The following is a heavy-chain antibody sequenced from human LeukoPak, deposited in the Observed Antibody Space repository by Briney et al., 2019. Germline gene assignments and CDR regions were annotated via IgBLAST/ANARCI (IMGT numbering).Heavy chain of an antibody. CDR1: GFTFSSYG. D-gene: IGHD4-17*01. J-gene: IGHJ5*02. CDR3: ARDGRHGDDAGNWFNP. V-gene: IGHV3-30*03. Sequence: GGSLRLSCAASGFTFSSYGMHWVRQAPGKGLEWVAVISYDGSNKYYADSVKGRFTISRDNSKNTLYLQMNSLRAEDTAVYYCARDGRHGDDAGNWFNPWGQGTLVTVSS. CDR2: ISYDGSNK.